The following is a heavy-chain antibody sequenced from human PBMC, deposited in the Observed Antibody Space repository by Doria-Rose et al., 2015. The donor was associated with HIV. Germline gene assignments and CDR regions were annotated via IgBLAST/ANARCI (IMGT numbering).Heavy chain of an antibody. CDR3: ARIKSSRWYHKYYFDF. D-gene: IGHD6-13*01. J-gene: IGHJ4*02. Sequence: PGPVLVKPTETLTLTCTVSGVSLSSPGMGVSWIRQPPGKALEWLANIFSDDERSYQTSLQSRLTISRGTSKSQVVLTMTDMDPVDTATYYCARIKSSRWYHKYYFDFWGQGTLVIVSA. CDR1: GVSLSSPGMG. V-gene: IGHV2-26*01. CDR2: IFSDDER.